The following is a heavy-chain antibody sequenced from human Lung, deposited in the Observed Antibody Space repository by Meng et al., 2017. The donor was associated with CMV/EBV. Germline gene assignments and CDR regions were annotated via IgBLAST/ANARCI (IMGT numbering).Heavy chain of an antibody. CDR3: AHQAVAGTRGWFDP. J-gene: IGHJ5*02. D-gene: IGHD6-19*01. V-gene: IGHV1-2*06. CDR2: INPNSGGT. Sequence: QGRVVLCGAGGKRAGASGKISCKASGYTFPGYYMHWVRQAPGQGLEWMGRINPNSGGTNYAQKFQGRVTMTRDTSISTAYMELSRLRSDDTAVYYCAHQAVAGTRGWFDPWGQGTLVTVSS. CDR1: GYTFPGYY.